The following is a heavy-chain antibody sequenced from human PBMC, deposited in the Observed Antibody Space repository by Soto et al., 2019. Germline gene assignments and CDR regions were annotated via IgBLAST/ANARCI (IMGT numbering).Heavy chain of an antibody. CDR3: ARNSLDSAKTGGDSFDP. CDR2: VYPSGST. CDR1: GGSINSGGHS. V-gene: IGHV4-30-2*01. Sequence: SETLSLTCTVSGGSINSGGHSWSWIRQPPGKGLEWIGYVYPSGSTNYNPSLRSRVTISVDASTNQFSLRLTSVTAADTAVYFCARNSLDSAKTGGDSFDPWGQGALVTVSS. J-gene: IGHJ5*02. D-gene: IGHD3-16*01.